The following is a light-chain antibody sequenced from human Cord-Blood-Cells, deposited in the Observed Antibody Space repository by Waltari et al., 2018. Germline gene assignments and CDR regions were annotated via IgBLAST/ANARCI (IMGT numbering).Light chain of an antibody. Sequence: QSALTQPAPVSGSPGQSITIPCLGTSSDVGSFNLVSWYQQHPGKAPKLMIYEGSKRPSGVSNRFSGSKSGNTTSLTVSGLQAEDGADYYCCSYAGSSTCYVFGTGTKVTVL. CDR1: SSDVGSFNL. CDR2: EGS. V-gene: IGLV2-23*01. CDR3: CSYAGSSTCYV. J-gene: IGLJ1*01.